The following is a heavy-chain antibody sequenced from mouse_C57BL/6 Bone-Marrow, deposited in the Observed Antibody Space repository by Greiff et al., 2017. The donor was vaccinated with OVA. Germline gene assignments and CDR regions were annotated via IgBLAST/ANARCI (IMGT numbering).Heavy chain of an antibody. D-gene: IGHD1-1*01. CDR2: IYPGSGST. CDR3: EGYYGSRFDYYAMDY. CDR1: GYTFNSYW. V-gene: IGHV1-55*01. Sequence: VQLQQPGAELVKPGASVKMSCKASGYTFNSYWITWVKQRPGQGLAWIGDIYPGSGSTNYNEKFKSKATLTVDTASSTAYMQLSSLTSEDSAVYYCEGYYGSRFDYYAMDYWGQGTSVTVSS. J-gene: IGHJ4*01.